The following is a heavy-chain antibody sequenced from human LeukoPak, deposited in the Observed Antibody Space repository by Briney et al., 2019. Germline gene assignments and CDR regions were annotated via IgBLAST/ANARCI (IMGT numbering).Heavy chain of an antibody. Sequence: GSVKVSCKASGGTFSSYAISWVGQAPGQGVEGMGRINPNSGGTNYAQKFQGRVTMTRDTSISTAYMELSRLRSEDTAVYYCAKNSSSWYYYWGQGTLVTVSS. J-gene: IGHJ4*02. CDR3: AKNSSSWYYY. V-gene: IGHV1-2*06. CDR2: INPNSGGT. D-gene: IGHD6-13*01. CDR1: GGTFSSYA.